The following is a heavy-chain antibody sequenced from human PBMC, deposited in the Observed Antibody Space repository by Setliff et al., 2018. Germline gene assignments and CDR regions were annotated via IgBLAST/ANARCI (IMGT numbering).Heavy chain of an antibody. V-gene: IGHV1-2*02. CDR3: ARGGGSYRAGNSRPTYWFDP. J-gene: IGHJ5*02. CDR1: GYAFFGYF. D-gene: IGHD2-21*01. Sequence: ASVKVSCKASGYAFFGYFMNWVRQAPGQGPEWMGWIRPNGGGTHYAQKFQGRVTMTRDTANSTVYMDLSSLTSDDTAIYYCARGGGSYRAGNSRPTYWFDPWGQGTLVTVSS. CDR2: IRPNGGGT.